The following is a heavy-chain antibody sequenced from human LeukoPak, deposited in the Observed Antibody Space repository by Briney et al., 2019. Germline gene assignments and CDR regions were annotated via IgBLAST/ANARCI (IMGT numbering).Heavy chain of an antibody. CDR1: GFTVSSNY. V-gene: IGHV3-66*01. J-gene: IGHJ5*02. CDR3: ARDHSYCTNGVCRYIGGLWFDP. Sequence: GGSPRLSCAASGFTVSSNYMSWVRQAPGKGLEWVSVIYSGGSTYYADSVKGRFTISRDNSKNTLYLQMNSLRAEDTAVYYCARDHSYCTNGVCRYIGGLWFDPWGQGTLVTVSS. D-gene: IGHD2-8*01. CDR2: IYSGGST.